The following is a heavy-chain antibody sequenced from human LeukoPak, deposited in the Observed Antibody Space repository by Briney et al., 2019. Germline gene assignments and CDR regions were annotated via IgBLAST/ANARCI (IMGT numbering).Heavy chain of an antibody. CDR3: ARHQSVYSRSWYGGTETYYIDD. CDR2: IFYCGSA. Sequence: KTWETLSLTCTVSGDSISNYSWSWIRQPPGKGLEWVGYIFYCGSAIYIPSLKSPVTISGDTSKNQFSRKLTSVTAADTALYFCARHQSVYSRSWYGGTETYYIDDCGQGALVTASS. CDR1: GDSISNYS. D-gene: IGHD6-13*01. V-gene: IGHV4-59*08. J-gene: IGHJ4*02.